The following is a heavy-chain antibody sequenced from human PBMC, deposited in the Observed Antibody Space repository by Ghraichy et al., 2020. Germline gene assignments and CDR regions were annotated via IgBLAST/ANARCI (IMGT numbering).Heavy chain of an antibody. J-gene: IGHJ3*02. CDR1: GYTFTSYG. D-gene: IGHD6-19*01. CDR3: ASKLPGYTSGRRSQTDAFDI. Sequence: ASVKVSCKASGYTFTSYGITWVRQAPGQGLEWMGWISLYNGNTNYAQRLQGRVTMTTDTSTSTAYMELRSLRSDDTAVYYCASKLPGYTSGRRSQTDAFDIWGQGTMVTVSS. CDR2: ISLYNGNT. V-gene: IGHV1-18*01.